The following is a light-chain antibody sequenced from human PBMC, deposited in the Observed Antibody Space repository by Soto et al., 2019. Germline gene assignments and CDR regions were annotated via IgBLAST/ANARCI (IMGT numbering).Light chain of an antibody. CDR3: SSYTSSSTPYV. V-gene: IGLV2-14*01. J-gene: IGLJ1*01. CDR1: SSDVGGYNY. CDR2: DVS. Sequence: QSALTQPASVSGFPGQSITISCTGTSSDVGGYNYVSWYQQHPGKAPKLMIYDVSNRPSGVSNRFSGSKSGNTASLTISGLQAEDEADYYCSSYTSSSTPYVFGTGTKLTFL.